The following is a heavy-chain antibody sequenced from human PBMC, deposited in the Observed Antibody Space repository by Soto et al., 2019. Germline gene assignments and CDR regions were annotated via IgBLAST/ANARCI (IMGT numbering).Heavy chain of an antibody. D-gene: IGHD3-22*01. CDR2: VSGAGLIT. J-gene: IGHJ5*02. CDR3: AKAQDYYFDSGTHNWFDP. Sequence: EVQLLESGGGLVQPGGSLRLSCAGSGFTFSNYAMSWVRQAPGKGLEWVSSVSGAGLITYYADSVRGRFTISRDNSRNTLYLQIDSLRAEDTGDYYCAKAQDYYFDSGTHNWFDPWGHGTLVTVSS. V-gene: IGHV3-23*01. CDR1: GFTFSNYA.